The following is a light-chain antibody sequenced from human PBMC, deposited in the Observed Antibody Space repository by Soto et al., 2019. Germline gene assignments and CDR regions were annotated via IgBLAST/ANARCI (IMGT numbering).Light chain of an antibody. CDR1: RDIGKF. V-gene: IGKV1-33*01. CDR2: DAS. J-gene: IGKJ5*01. CDR3: QQYDSIPPT. Sequence: DIQMTQSPSSLSASVGDRVTITCQASRDIGKFLNWFQEKPAKAPKLLIYDASNLQTGVESRFSGSGSGTDFTFTITNWQPEDFAKDYRQQYDSIPPTFGQWTRLEIK.